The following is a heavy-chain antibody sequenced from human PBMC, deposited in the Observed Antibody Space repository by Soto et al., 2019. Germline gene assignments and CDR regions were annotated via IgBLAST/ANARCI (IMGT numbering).Heavy chain of an antibody. J-gene: IGHJ6*02. Sequence: GGSLRLSCAAYGLTFSSYGMHWVRQAPGKGLEWVAVISYDGSNKYYADSVRGRFTISRDNSKNTLYLQMNSLRAEDTAVYYCAKAVAGTGAHYYYYGMDVWGQGTTVTGSS. D-gene: IGHD6-19*01. CDR3: AKAVAGTGAHYYYYGMDV. V-gene: IGHV3-30*18. CDR2: ISYDGSNK. CDR1: GLTFSSYG.